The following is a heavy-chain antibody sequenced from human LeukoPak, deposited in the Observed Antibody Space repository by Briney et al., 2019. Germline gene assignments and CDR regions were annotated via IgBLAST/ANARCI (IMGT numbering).Heavy chain of an antibody. CDR3: AREVVVAATHNSDAFDI. V-gene: IGHV3-66*01. Sequence: PRGSLRLSCAASGFTVSSNYMSWVRQAPGKGLEWVSVIYSGGSTYYADSVKGRFTISRDNSKNTLYLQMNSLRAEDTAVYYCAREVVVAATHNSDAFDIWGQGTMVTVSS. CDR1: GFTVSSNY. J-gene: IGHJ3*02. D-gene: IGHD2-15*01. CDR2: IYSGGST.